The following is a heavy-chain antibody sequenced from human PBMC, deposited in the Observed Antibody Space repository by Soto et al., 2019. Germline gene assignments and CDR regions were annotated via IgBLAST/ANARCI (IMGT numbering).Heavy chain of an antibody. J-gene: IGHJ6*02. V-gene: IGHV1-69*13. D-gene: IGHD3-22*01. CDR3: ARRFIGRITMIQDYYYYGMDV. CDR1: GGTFSSYA. CDR2: IIPIFGTA. Sequence: SLQFSCKASGGTFSSYAIIWVRQAPGQGLEWMGGIIPIFGTANYAQKFQGRVTITADESTSTAYMELSSLRSEDTAVYYCARRFIGRITMIQDYYYYGMDVWGQGTTVTVSS.